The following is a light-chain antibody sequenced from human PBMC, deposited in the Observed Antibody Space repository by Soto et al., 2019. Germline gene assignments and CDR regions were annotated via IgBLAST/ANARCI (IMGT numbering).Light chain of an antibody. Sequence: QLVLTQSPSASASLGASVKLTCTLSSGHSSYAIAWHQQQPEKGPPYLMKLNSDGSHTKGDGIPDRFSGSSSGAERYLTISSLQSEDEADYYCQTWGTGIAVFGGGTQLTVL. CDR2: LNSDGSH. CDR1: SGHSSYA. J-gene: IGLJ7*01. V-gene: IGLV4-69*01. CDR3: QTWGTGIAV.